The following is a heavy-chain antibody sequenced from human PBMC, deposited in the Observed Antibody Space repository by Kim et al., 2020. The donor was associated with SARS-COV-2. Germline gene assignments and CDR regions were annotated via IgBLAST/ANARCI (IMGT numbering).Heavy chain of an antibody. V-gene: IGHV3-30*02. D-gene: IGHD2-21*02. CDR3: AKAMTVVTPTFDY. J-gene: IGHJ4*02. Sequence: DSVNGRFTISRDNSKNTLSLQMNSLRVEDTAVYYCAKAMTVVTPTFDYWGQGALVTVSS.